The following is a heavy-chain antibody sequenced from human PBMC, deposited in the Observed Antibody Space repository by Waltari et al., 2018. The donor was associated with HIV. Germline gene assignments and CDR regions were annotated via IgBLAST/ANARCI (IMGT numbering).Heavy chain of an antibody. V-gene: IGHV4-61*01. CDR1: GGSVSSGSFY. Sequence: QVQLQESGPGLVKPSETLSLTCTVSGGSVSSGSFYWSWIRQPPGKELEWIGDVYYGGNTYYNPPPKDRITISPDTVKNPFSLNLESGTTADGAVFYCAGGRGSRLQIRGLKSFEFWGQGTLVTVSS. J-gene: IGHJ4*02. CDR3: AGGRGSRLQIRGLKSFEF. CDR2: VYYGGNT. D-gene: IGHD4-17*01.